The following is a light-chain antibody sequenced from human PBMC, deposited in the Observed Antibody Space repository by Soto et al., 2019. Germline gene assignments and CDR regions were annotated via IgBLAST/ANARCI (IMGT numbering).Light chain of an antibody. CDR1: NIGTKS. V-gene: IGLV3-21*02. CDR3: QVWDSSSDHYV. Sequence: ELAQPPSVSVAPGQTARLTFGGDNIGTKSVHWYQQKPGQAPVLVVYDDSDRPSGIPERFSGSNSGTTATLTISRVEAGDEADYYCQVWDSSSDHYVFGTGTKATVL. J-gene: IGLJ1*01. CDR2: DDS.